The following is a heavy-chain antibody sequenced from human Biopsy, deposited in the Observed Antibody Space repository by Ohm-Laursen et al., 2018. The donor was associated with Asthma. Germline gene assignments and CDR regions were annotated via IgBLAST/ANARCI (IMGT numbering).Heavy chain of an antibody. CDR1: GYTFNSAG. Sequence: SVKASCRASGYTFNSAGITWVRQAPGQGLEWMGWISVYNGNTKVAQKLQDRVTMITDTSTSTAYMELRSLRSDDTAVYFCARAVDYSHYYGIDVWGQGTTVTVS. CDR2: ISVYNGNT. V-gene: IGHV1-18*01. CDR3: ARAVDYSHYYGIDV. D-gene: IGHD3-10*01. J-gene: IGHJ6*02.